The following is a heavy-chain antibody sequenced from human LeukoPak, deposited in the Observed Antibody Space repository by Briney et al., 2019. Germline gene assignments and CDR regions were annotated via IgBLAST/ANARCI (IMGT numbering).Heavy chain of an antibody. Sequence: PSETLSLTCTISGSSITSVSHYWGWIRQPPGKGLGWIGDIYYTGSTYYSPSLRSRVTMSVHTSENQFSLRLNSVTAVDTAVYYCARRWGNIVGVTYEYWGQGTLVTVSS. D-gene: IGHD3-16*01. CDR2: IYYTGST. V-gene: IGHV4-39*01. CDR3: ARRWGNIVGVTYEY. CDR1: GSSITSVSHY. J-gene: IGHJ4*02.